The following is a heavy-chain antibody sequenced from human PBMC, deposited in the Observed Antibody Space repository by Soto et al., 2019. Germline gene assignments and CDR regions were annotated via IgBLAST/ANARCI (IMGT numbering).Heavy chain of an antibody. CDR2: IYSGGST. D-gene: IGHD5-18*01. V-gene: IGHV3-53*01. J-gene: IGHJ4*02. CDR3: ARDSHSPERFDS. CDR1: GFTVSTNY. Sequence: GGSLRLSCAASGFTVSTNYMTWVRQAPGKGLEWVSSIYSGGSTYYADSVRGRFTISRDNAKNTLYLQMNSLGTEDTAVYYCARDSHSPERFDSWGQGTLVTVSS.